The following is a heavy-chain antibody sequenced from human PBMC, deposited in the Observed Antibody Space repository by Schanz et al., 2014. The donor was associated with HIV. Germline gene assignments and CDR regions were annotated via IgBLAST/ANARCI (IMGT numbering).Heavy chain of an antibody. CDR1: GFNVSNNY. J-gene: IGHJ4*02. D-gene: IGHD2-8*01. V-gene: IGHV3-53*01. Sequence: EVQLLESGGRLVQPGGSLRLSCAASGFNVSNNYVSWVRQAPGKGLGWVLVINSDGTKYYADSVQGRFIISRDNTNNTGYLQMNSLGTEATAMFNCARPTRGIGYCTNGGCYGGDHWGQGTLVTVSS. CDR2: INSDGTK. CDR3: ARPTRGIGYCTNGGCYGGDH.